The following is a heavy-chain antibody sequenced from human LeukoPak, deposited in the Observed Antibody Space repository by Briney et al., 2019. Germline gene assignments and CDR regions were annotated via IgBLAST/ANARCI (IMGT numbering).Heavy chain of an antibody. Sequence: SETLSLTCTVSGYSISSGYFWAWVRQPPGKGLEWIGNIYQRGGEITYYNPSLKSRVTISVDTSNDQFSLKLTSVTAADTAFYYCARQARSRELDRWGQGTLVTVSP. D-gene: IGHD1-7*01. J-gene: IGHJ5*02. V-gene: IGHV4-38-2*02. CDR2: IYQRGGEIT. CDR3: ARQARSRELDR. CDR1: GYSISSGYF.